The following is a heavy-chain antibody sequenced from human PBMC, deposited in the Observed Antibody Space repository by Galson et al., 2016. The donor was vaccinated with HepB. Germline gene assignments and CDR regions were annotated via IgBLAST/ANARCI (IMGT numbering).Heavy chain of an antibody. CDR2: IYWDDDK. V-gene: IGHV2-5*02. J-gene: IGHJ4*02. Sequence: PALVKPTQTLTLTCTVSGFSLSSNEVGVGWIRQPPGKALEWLALIYWDDDKRYSPSLKNRLTITKDTSKNQVVLTMTNMDPVDTATYYCVHRRSRTYYFDYWGLGTLVTVSS. CDR1: GFSLSSNEVG. CDR3: VHRRSRTYYFDY.